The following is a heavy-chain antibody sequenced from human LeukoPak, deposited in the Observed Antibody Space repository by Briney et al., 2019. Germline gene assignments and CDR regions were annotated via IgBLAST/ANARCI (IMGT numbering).Heavy chain of an antibody. D-gene: IGHD3-22*01. CDR3: ARDRLTGYYDSSGYSEYFYQ. V-gene: IGHV4-4*07. J-gene: IGHJ1*01. CDR1: GGSISSYY. Sequence: SETLSLTCTVSGGSISSYYWSWIRQPAGKGLEWIGRIYTSGSTNYNPSLKSRVTMSADTSKDQFSLKLSPVTAADTAVYYCARDRLTGYYDSSGYSEYFYQRGQGTLVTVSS. CDR2: IYTSGST.